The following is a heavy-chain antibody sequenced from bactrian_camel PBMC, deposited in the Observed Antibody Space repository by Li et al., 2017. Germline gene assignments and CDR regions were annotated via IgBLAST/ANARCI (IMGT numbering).Heavy chain of an antibody. D-gene: IGHD1*01. V-gene: IGHV3S53*01. CDR2: INSDGST. CDR1: GYTYSTYC. CDR3: AGGAVPYAINYV. Sequence: VQLVESGGGSVETGGSLTLSCAISGYTYSTYCMGWFRQAPGKEREAIAVINSDGSTSYADSVKGRFTISMDNNKNTMLLQMNSLKPEDSAVYSCAGGAVPYAINYVWGSGTQVTVS. J-gene: IGHJ4*01.